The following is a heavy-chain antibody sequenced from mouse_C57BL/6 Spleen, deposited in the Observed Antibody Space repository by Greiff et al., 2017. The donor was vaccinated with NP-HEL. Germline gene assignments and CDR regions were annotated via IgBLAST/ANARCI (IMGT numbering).Heavy chain of an antibody. J-gene: IGHJ1*03. Sequence: EVQLQQSGPVLVKPGASVKMSCKASGYTFTDYYMNWVKQSHGKSLEWIGVINPYNGGTSYNQKFKGKATLTVDKSSSTAYMELNSLTSEDSAVYYCARSDGNYGYWYFDVWGTGTTVTVSS. D-gene: IGHD2-1*01. CDR1: GYTFTDYY. CDR3: ARSDGNYGYWYFDV. CDR2: INPYNGGT. V-gene: IGHV1-19*01.